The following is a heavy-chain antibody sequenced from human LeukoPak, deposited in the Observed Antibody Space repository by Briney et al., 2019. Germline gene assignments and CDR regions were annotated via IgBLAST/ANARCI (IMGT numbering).Heavy chain of an antibody. CDR2: ISGSGGST. V-gene: IGHV3-23*01. J-gene: IGHJ3*02. CDR1: GFTFSSYG. CDR3: AREGSSWYYLSHDAFDI. D-gene: IGHD6-13*01. Sequence: GGSLRLSCAASGFTFSSYGMSWVRQAPGKGLEWVSAISGSGGSTYYADSVKGRFTISRDNSKNTLYLQMNSLRAEDTAVYYCAREGSSWYYLSHDAFDIWGQGTMVTVSS.